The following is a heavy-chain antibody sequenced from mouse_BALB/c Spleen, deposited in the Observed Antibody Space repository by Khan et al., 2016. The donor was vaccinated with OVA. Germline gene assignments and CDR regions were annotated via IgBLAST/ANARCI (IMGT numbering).Heavy chain of an antibody. J-gene: IGHJ1*01. Sequence: QIQLVQSGPELKKPGETVKISCKASGYTFPNYGMNWVKQAPGKGLKWMGWINTNTGELTYAEEFKGRFAFSLETSASTAYLQINNLKNEDTATYFCANYCGNNYNWCFDVWGAGATVTVSS. CDR2: INTNTGEL. V-gene: IGHV9-3*02. CDR3: ANYCGNNYNWCFDV. D-gene: IGHD1-1*01. CDR1: GYTFPNYG.